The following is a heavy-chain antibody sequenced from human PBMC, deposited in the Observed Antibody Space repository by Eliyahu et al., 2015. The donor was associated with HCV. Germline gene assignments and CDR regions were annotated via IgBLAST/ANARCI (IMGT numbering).Heavy chain of an antibody. V-gene: IGHV3-23*01. CDR2: ISGSGGST. Sequence: EVQLLESGGGLVQPGGSLRLSCATSGFTFXSXAXXWVRQAPGKGLGWVSXISGSGGSTYYADSVKGRFTISRDNSKNTLYLQMNSLRAEDTAVYYCAKDRGCGGDCYYPSRYDAFDIWGQGTMVTVSS. J-gene: IGHJ3*02. CDR1: GFTFXSXA. D-gene: IGHD2-21*02. CDR3: AKDRGCGGDCYYPSRYDAFDI.